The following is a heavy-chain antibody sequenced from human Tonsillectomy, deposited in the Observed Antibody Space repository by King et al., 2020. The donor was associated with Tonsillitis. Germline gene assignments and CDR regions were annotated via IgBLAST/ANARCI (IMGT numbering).Heavy chain of an antibody. CDR2: IMANGNLE. V-gene: IGHV3-7*04. D-gene: IGHD3-22*01. CDR1: GVSLNNYW. CDR3: ARDTNYFDGNLYYDVFDL. J-gene: IGHJ3*01. Sequence: VQLVESGGGLVQPGGALRLSCSAFGVSLNNYWVTWGRPAPGKGLEGVGDIMANGNLEEFMYTVWGRLPISSDNARNSVYLQMNSLRAGETAVYYCARDTNYFDGNLYYDVFDLWGQGTMVTVSS.